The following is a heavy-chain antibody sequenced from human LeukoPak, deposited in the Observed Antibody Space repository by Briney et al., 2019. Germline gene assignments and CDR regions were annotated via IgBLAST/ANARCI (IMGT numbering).Heavy chain of an antibody. D-gene: IGHD2-21*01. V-gene: IGHV1-69*13. CDR3: ARDGVSGGEKDYYYYMDV. J-gene: IGHJ6*03. Sequence: ASVKVSCKASGGTFSSYAISWVRQAPGQGLEWMGGIIPIFGTANYAQKFQGRVTITADESTSTAYMELSSLRSEDTAVYYCARDGVSGGEKDYYYYMDVWGKGTTVTVSS. CDR1: GGTFSSYA. CDR2: IIPIFGTA.